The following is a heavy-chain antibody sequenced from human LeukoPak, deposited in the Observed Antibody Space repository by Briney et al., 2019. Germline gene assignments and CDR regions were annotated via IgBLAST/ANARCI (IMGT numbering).Heavy chain of an antibody. V-gene: IGHV4-39*01. CDR2: IYYSGST. D-gene: IGHD3-3*01. J-gene: IGHJ5*02. Sequence: SETLFLTCTVSGGSISSSSYYWGWIRQPPGKGLEWIGSIYYSGSTYYNPSLKSRVTISVDTSKNQFSLKLSSVAAADTAVYYCARQNSRSGYEAWGQGTLVTVSS. CDR3: ARQNSRSGYEA. CDR1: GGSISSSSYY.